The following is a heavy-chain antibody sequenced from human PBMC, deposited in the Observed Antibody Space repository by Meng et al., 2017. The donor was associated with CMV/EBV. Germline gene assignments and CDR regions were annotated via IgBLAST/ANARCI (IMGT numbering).Heavy chain of an antibody. D-gene: IGHD6-13*01. CDR1: GYTFTGYY. Sequence: ASVKVSCKASGYTFTGYYMHWVRQAPGQGLGWMGWINPNSGGTNYAQKFQGRVTMTRDTSISTAYMELSRLRSDDTAVYYCARSPTNQEDSSSWYSLIQDWFDPWGQGTLVTVSS. CDR2: INPNSGGT. V-gene: IGHV1-2*02. CDR3: ARSPTNQEDSSSWYSLIQDWFDP. J-gene: IGHJ5*02.